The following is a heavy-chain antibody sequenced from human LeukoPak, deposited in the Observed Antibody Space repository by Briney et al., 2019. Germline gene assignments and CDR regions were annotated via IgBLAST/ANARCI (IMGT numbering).Heavy chain of an antibody. CDR2: IYYSGST. J-gene: IGHJ5*02. CDR1: GGSISSYY. D-gene: IGHD5-24*01. Sequence: PSETLSLTCTVSGGSISSYYWSWIRQPPGKGLEWIGYIYYSGSTNYNPSLKSRVTMSVDTSKNQFSLKLSSVTAADTAVYYCARDGRVGRDSYLRWFDPWGQGTLVTVSS. CDR3: ARDGRVGRDSYLRWFDP. V-gene: IGHV4-59*01.